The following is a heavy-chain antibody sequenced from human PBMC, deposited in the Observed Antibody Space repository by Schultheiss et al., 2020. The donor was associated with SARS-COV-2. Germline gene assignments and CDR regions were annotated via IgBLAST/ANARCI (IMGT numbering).Heavy chain of an antibody. CDR2: INHSGST. CDR3: ARAHGSGYLDGLDY. V-gene: IGHV4-4*02. J-gene: IGHJ4*02. D-gene: IGHD3-22*01. Sequence: SETLSLTCAVSGYSISSSNWWSWVRQPPGKGLEWIGEINHSGSTNYNPSLKSRVTISVDTSKNQFSLKLSSVTAADTAVYYCARAHGSGYLDGLDYWGQGTLVTVSS. CDR1: GYSISSSNW.